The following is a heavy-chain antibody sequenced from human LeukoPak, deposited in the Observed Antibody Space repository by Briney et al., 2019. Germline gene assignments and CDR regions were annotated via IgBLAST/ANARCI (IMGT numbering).Heavy chain of an antibody. Sequence: GGSLRLSCAASGFTFSSFWMSWVRQPPGKGPEWVANIKQDGGEKHYLDSVKGRFTISRDNAKKSLYLQMNSLRAEDTAVYYCARGPSGDYWGQGTLVTVSS. CDR2: IKQDGGEK. CDR1: GFTFSSFW. V-gene: IGHV3-7*01. CDR3: ARGPSGDY. J-gene: IGHJ4*02.